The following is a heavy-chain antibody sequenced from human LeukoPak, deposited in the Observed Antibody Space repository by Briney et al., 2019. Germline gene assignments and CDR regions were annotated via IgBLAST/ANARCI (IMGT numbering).Heavy chain of an antibody. CDR1: GFTFSNYN. Sequence: GGSLRLSCAASGFTFSNYNMNWVRQAPGKGLEWVAVISYDGSNKYYADSVKGRFTISRDNSKNTLYLQMNSLRAEDTAVYYCAKGYSSGTYYYYYYMDVWGKGTTVTVSS. CDR2: ISYDGSNK. D-gene: IGHD6-19*01. V-gene: IGHV3-30*18. CDR3: AKGYSSGTYYYYYYMDV. J-gene: IGHJ6*03.